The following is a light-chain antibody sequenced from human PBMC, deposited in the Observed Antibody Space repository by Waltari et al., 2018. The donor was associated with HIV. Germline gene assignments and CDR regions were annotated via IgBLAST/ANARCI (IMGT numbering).Light chain of an antibody. CDR2: LNMDGRQ. J-gene: IGLJ2*01. CDR3: QTWDTGSVV. CDR1: SGHSKYA. Sequence: QLAVTQSPSASASLGASVKLTCILSSGHSKYAVTWHQQHPEKGPRYLMQLNMDGRQNKGDGILDRFAGTSSGAERYRTISSRQSEDEADYYCQTWDTGSVVFGGGTKLTVL. V-gene: IGLV4-69*01.